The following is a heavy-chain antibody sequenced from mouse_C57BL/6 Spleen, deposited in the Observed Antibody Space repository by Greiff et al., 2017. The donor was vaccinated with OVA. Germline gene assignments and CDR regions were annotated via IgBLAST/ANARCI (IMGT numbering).Heavy chain of an antibody. D-gene: IGHD1-1*01. CDR2: INPSNGGT. J-gene: IGHJ2*01. CDR3: ARDAYGSSNYFDY. CDR1: GYTFTSYW. V-gene: IGHV1-53*01. Sequence: QVQLKQPGTELVKPGASVKLSCKASGYTFTSYWMHWVKQRPGQGLEWIGNINPSNGGTNYNEKFKSKATLTVDKSSSTAYMQLSSLTSEDSAVYYCARDAYGSSNYFDYWGQGTTLTVSS.